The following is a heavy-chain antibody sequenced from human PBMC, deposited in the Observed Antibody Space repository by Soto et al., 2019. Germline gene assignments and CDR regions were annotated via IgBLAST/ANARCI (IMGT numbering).Heavy chain of an antibody. Sequence: GGSLRLSCAASGFTFSSYSMNWVRQAPGKGLEWVSSISSSSSYIYYADSVKGRFTISRDNAKDSLYLQMNSLRAEDTAVYYCARDGTALFDYWGQGTLVTVSS. CDR2: ISSSSSYI. CDR3: ARDGTALFDY. CDR1: GFTFSSYS. J-gene: IGHJ4*02. D-gene: IGHD1-1*01. V-gene: IGHV3-21*01.